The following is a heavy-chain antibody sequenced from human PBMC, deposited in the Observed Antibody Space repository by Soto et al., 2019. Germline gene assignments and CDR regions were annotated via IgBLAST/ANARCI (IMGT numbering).Heavy chain of an antibody. J-gene: IGHJ5*02. D-gene: IGHD3-10*01. CDR2: INPNSGGT. CDR3: ARGNYYGSGQNWFDP. CDR1: GYTFTGYY. Sequence: ASVKVSCKASGYTFTGYYMHWVRQAPGQGLEWMGWINPNSGGTNYAQKFQGWVTMTRDTSISTAYMELSRLRSDDTAVYYCARGNYYGSGQNWFDPWGQGTLVTVSS. V-gene: IGHV1-2*04.